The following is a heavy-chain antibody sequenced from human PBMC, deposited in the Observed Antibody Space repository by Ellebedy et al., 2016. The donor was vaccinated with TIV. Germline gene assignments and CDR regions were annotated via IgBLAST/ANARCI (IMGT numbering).Heavy chain of an antibody. V-gene: IGHV1-69*13. D-gene: IGHD5-24*01. CDR3: SALVEMATMFDY. CDR2: IIPIFGTA. Sequence: ASVKVSCKASGGTFSSYAISWVRQAPGQGLEWMGGIIPIFGTANYAQKFQGRVTITADESTSTAYMELSSLRSEDTAVYYCSALVEMATMFDYWGQGTLVTVSS. CDR1: GGTFSSYA. J-gene: IGHJ4*02.